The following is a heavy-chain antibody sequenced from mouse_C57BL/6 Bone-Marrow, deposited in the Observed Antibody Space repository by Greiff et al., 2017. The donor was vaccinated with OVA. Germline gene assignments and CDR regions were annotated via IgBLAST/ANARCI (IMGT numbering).Heavy chain of an antibody. Sequence: VQLQQSGAELARPGASVKLSCKASGYTFTSYVISWVKQRTGQGLEWIGEIYPRSGNTYYNEKFKGKATLTADKSSSTAYMELRSLTSEDSAVDFGAREDGSSVHWYFDDWGTGTTVTVSA. D-gene: IGHD1-1*01. V-gene: IGHV1-81*01. CDR2: IYPRSGNT. CDR3: AREDGSSVHWYFDD. J-gene: IGHJ1*03. CDR1: GYTFTSYV.